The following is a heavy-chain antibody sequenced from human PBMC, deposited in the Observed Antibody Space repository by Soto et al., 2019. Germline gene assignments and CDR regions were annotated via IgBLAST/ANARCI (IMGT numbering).Heavy chain of an antibody. CDR2: ISSSSSYT. J-gene: IGHJ5*02. Sequence: GGSLRLSCAASGLTLSDYYMSWIRKGPGKGLEWVSYISSSSSYTKYADSVKARFTISRYNAKPPLYLQITSLTAEDPAVYYCAPSLHIYGNHAWGQGTLVTVSS. D-gene: IGHD5-18*01. V-gene: IGHV3-11*06. CDR3: APSLHIYGNHA. CDR1: GLTLSDYY.